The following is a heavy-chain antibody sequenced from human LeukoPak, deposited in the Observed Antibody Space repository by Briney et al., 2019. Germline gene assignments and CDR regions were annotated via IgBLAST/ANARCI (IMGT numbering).Heavy chain of an antibody. V-gene: IGHV3-33*01. CDR3: SRNWGDLVDWLHDY. D-gene: IGHD3-9*01. Sequence: GGSLRLSCAATGFTYSSYGMHWVRQAPGRGLDWVAIIWYDGSNRYYADSVKGRFTISRDNYKNKLYLKMNSQTAKDTAVYYFSRNWGDLVDWLHDYWGQGTLVTVSS. CDR2: IWYDGSNR. CDR1: GFTYSSYG. J-gene: IGHJ4*02.